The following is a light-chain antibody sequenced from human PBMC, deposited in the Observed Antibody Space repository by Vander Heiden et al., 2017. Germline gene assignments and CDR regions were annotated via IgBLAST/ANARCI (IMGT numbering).Light chain of an antibody. V-gene: IGKV1-39*01. CDR1: QRISSY. CDR2: AAS. CDR3: QQSYSTPFT. J-gene: IGKJ3*01. Sequence: DIQMTQSPSSLSASVADRFTITCRASQRISSYLNWDQQQRGKPTKLLIDAASSLQGGVPTRCSGSGSGTDFTLTISSLQPEDFATYYCQQSYSTPFTFGPGTRVDIK.